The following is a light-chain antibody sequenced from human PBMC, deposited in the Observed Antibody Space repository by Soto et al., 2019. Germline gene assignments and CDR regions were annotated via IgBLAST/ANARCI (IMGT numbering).Light chain of an antibody. CDR1: QSFLYSSNNKNY. J-gene: IGKJ1*01. Sequence: DIVMTQSPDSLALSLGERATINCKSSQSFLYSSNNKNYLAWYQQKTGQPPKMXIYWESTRESGVPDRFSGSGSGTDFNLTISSLQAEDVAVYYCQQYYSTPRTFGQGTKVDIK. CDR2: WES. CDR3: QQYYSTPRT. V-gene: IGKV4-1*01.